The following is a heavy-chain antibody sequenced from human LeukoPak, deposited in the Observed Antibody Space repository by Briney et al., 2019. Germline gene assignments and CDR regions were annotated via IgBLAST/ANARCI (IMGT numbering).Heavy chain of an antibody. D-gene: IGHD6-13*01. J-gene: IGHJ4*02. CDR1: GGSISGHH. CDR2: IHDSWNT. V-gene: IGHV4-59*11. Sequence: SETLSLTCTVSGGSISGHHWNWIRQAPGKGLEYVGHIHDSWNTNYDPSLKSRVTISIDTSKKQFSLNLSSVTAADTAVYYCARDPGDSNWYNFDSWGQGTLVTVSS. CDR3: ARDPGDSNWYNFDS.